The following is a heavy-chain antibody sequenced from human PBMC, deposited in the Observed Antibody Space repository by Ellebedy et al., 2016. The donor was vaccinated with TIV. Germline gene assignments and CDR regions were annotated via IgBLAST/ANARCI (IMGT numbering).Heavy chain of an antibody. CDR2: ISGDGVNT. CDR1: GFTFGSFA. J-gene: IGHJ4*02. D-gene: IGHD3-22*01. CDR3: AKGSSSGFNYDRVGFQY. V-gene: IGHV3-23*01. Sequence: GESLKISCAASGFTFGSFAMHWVRQAPGKGLEWLSVISGDGVNTYSAASVKGRFTITRGNFKNTLFLQVNRLRAEDPAVYYCAKGSSSGFNYDRVGFQYWGQGTLVTVFS.